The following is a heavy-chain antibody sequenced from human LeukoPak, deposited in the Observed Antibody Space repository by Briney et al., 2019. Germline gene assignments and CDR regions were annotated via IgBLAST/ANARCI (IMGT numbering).Heavy chain of an antibody. CDR2: ISRAGQSI. J-gene: IGHJ3*02. Sequence: PGGSLRLSCAASGFTFRNFAMHWVRQTPGKGLEYVSSISRAGQSIYYADSVRGRFTISRDNSKNTLFLQMGSLRIDDMALYYCARGGTDSTDALDIWGPGTMVTVSS. CDR3: ARGGTDSTDALDI. D-gene: IGHD5/OR15-5a*01. CDR1: GFTFRNFA. V-gene: IGHV3-64*02.